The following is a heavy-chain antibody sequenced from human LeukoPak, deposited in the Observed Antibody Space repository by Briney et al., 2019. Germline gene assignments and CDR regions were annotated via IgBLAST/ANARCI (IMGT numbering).Heavy chain of an antibody. CDR3: AKGSRGYDILTGYLYYYYGMDV. Sequence: GGSLRLSCAASGFTFSSYGMHWVRQAPGKGLEWVAVISYDGSNKYYADSVKGRFTISRDNSKNTLYLQMNSLRAEDTAVYYCAKGSRGYDILTGYLYYYYGMDVWGQGTTVTVSS. CDR1: GFTFSSYG. V-gene: IGHV3-30*18. J-gene: IGHJ6*02. D-gene: IGHD3-9*01. CDR2: ISYDGSNK.